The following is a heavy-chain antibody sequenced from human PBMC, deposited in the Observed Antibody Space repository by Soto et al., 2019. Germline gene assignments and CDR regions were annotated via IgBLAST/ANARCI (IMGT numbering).Heavy chain of an antibody. CDR1: GFTFSSYA. J-gene: IGHJ4*02. D-gene: IGHD3-10*01. Sequence: EVQLVESGGGLVQPGGSLRLSCAASGFTFSSYAMNWVRQAPGKGLEWVSYITSGSGTIHYADSVKGRFTISRDDAKNSLYLQMHSLRAEDTAAYYCARLRPGFYLDYWGQGTLVTFSS. CDR3: ARLRPGFYLDY. V-gene: IGHV3-48*01. CDR2: ITSGSGTI.